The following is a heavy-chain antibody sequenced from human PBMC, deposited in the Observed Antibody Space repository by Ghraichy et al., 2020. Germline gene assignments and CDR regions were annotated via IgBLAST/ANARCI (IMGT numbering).Heavy chain of an antibody. V-gene: IGHV4-39*01. Sequence: AETLSLTCTVSGGSISSSSYYWGWIRQPPGKGLEWIGSIYYSGSTYYNPSLKSRVTISVDTSKNQFSLKLSSVTAADTAVYYCARGGGQQLVGVFDYWGQGTLVTVSS. CDR3: ARGGGQQLVGVFDY. J-gene: IGHJ4*02. D-gene: IGHD6-6*01. CDR1: GGSISSSSYY. CDR2: IYYSGST.